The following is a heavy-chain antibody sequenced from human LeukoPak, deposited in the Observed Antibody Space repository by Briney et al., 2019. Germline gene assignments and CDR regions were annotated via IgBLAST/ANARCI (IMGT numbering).Heavy chain of an antibody. Sequence: PSETLSLTCTVSGDSISSYYWSWIRQPPGKGLEWIGYIYYSGSTNYNPSLKSRVTISVDTSKNQISLKLSSVTAADTAVYYCALHYDFEDYWGQGTLVTVSS. V-gene: IGHV4-59*01. J-gene: IGHJ4*02. CDR3: ALHYDFEDY. CDR2: IYYSGST. CDR1: GDSISSYY. D-gene: IGHD3-3*01.